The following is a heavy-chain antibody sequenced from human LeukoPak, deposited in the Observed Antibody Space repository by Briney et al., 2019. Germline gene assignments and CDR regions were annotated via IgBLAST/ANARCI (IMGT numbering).Heavy chain of an antibody. J-gene: IGHJ5*02. Sequence: SETLSLTCTVSGGSISSGGYYWSWIRQHPGKGLEWIGYIYYSGSTYYNPSLKSRVTISVDTSKNQFSLKLSSVTAADTAVYYCARADSYGGRNWFDPWGQGTLVTVSS. CDR2: IYYSGST. CDR1: GGSISSGGYY. CDR3: ARADSYGGRNWFDP. D-gene: IGHD5-18*01. V-gene: IGHV4-31*03.